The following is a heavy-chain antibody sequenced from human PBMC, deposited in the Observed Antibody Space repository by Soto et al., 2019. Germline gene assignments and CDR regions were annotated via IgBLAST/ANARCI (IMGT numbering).Heavy chain of an antibody. Sequence: QVQLQESGPGLMKPTGTLSLTCAVSGGSITSNWWSWVRQPPGKGLEWIAEIFHTGSANYNPSLMGRLTISMDKSRSHLSLTLNSVTAADTAVYYCARHIAVSGTRGFDHWGQGTLLTVSS. CDR1: GGSITSNW. D-gene: IGHD2-21*01. CDR2: IFHTGSA. CDR3: ARHIAVSGTRGFDH. J-gene: IGHJ4*02. V-gene: IGHV4-4*02.